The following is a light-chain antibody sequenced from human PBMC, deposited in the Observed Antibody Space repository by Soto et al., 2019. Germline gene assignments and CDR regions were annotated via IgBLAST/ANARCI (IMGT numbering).Light chain of an antibody. J-gene: IGLJ2*01. CDR2: EVS. V-gene: IGLV2-8*01. CDR3: SSYAGSNMV. CDR1: SSDVGGYNY. Sequence: QSVLTQPPSASGSPGQSVTNSCTGTSSDVGGYNYVSWYQQHPGKAPKLMIYEVSKRPSGVPDRFSGSKSGNTASLTVSGLQAEDEADYYCSSYAGSNMVFGGGTKLTVL.